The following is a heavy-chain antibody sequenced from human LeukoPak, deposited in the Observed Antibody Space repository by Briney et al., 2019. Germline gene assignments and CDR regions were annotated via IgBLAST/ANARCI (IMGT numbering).Heavy chain of an antibody. D-gene: IGHD2-15*01. Sequence: PGGSLRLSCAASGFTFSSYGMHWVRQAPGKGLEWVAFIRYDGSNKYYADSVKGRFTISRDNSKNTVYLLMNSLRTEDTAVYYCGRSRRINASLYYYMDVWGKGTTVTVSS. J-gene: IGHJ6*03. CDR3: GRSRRINASLYYYMDV. V-gene: IGHV3-30*02. CDR2: IRYDGSNK. CDR1: GFTFSSYG.